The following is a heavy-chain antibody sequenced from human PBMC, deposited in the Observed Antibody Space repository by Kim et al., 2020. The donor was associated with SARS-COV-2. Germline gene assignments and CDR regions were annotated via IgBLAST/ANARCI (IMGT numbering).Heavy chain of an antibody. J-gene: IGHJ4*02. V-gene: IGHV3-23*01. D-gene: IGHD3-3*01. Sequence: GGSLRLSCVASGFTFSSYAMHWVRQAPGKGQEWVSAISGSGGTTYYADSVKGQFTISRDNARNTLYLHMNSLRGEDTAVYYCARRPSRFLDYWGQGTLVTVSS. CDR2: ISGSGGTT. CDR1: GFTFSSYA. CDR3: ARRPSRFLDY.